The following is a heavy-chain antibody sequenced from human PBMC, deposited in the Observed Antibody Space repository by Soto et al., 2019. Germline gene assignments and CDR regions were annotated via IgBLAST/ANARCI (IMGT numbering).Heavy chain of an antibody. D-gene: IGHD3-10*01. J-gene: IGHJ5*02. CDR3: ARDSPITMVGPVQNWFDP. CDR2: IYYSGST. Sequence: QVQLQESGPGLVKPSETLSLTCTVPGGSISSGGYYWSWIRQHPGKGLEWIGYIYYSGSTYYNPSLKSRVTISVDTSKNQFSLKLSSVTAADTAIYYCARDSPITMVGPVQNWFDPWGQGTLVTVSS. V-gene: IGHV4-31*03. CDR1: GGSISSGGYY.